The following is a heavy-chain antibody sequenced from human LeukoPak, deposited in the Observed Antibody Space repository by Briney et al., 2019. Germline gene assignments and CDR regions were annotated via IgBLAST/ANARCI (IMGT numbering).Heavy chain of an antibody. Sequence: PSETLSLTCTVSGGSLSSSSYYWGWIRQPPGKGLEWIGSIYYSGSTYYNPSLKSRVTISVDTSKNQFSLKVSSMTAADTAVYYCARVYYDSSPWFDPWGQGTLVTVSS. D-gene: IGHD3-22*01. J-gene: IGHJ5*02. CDR1: GGSLSSSSYY. CDR3: ARVYYDSSPWFDP. CDR2: IYYSGST. V-gene: IGHV4-39*07.